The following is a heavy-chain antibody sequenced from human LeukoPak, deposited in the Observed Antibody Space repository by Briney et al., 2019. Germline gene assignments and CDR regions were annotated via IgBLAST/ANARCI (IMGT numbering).Heavy chain of an antibody. CDR3: ARSYYGGAFDI. CDR2: IYYSGST. D-gene: IGHD2/OR15-2a*01. V-gene: IGHV4-59*01. J-gene: IGHJ3*02. CDR1: GGSISSYY. Sequence: SETLSLTCTVSGGSISSYYWSWIRQPPGKGLEWIGYIYYSGSTNYNPSLKSRVTISVDTSKNQFSLKLSSVTAADTAVYYCARSYYGGAFDIWGQGTMVTVSS.